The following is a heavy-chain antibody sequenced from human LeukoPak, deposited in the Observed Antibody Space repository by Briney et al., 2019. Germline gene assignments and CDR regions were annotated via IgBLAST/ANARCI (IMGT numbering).Heavy chain of an antibody. CDR2: IYYSGST. J-gene: IGHJ3*02. CDR1: GGSISSGGYY. V-gene: IGHV4-31*03. CDR3: ARERDTYYYDSSGYYFSAFDI. D-gene: IGHD3-22*01. Sequence: PSETLSLTCTVSGGSISSGGYYWSWIRQHPGKGLEWIGYIYYSGSTYYNPSLKSRVTISVDTSKNRFSLKLSSVTAADTAVYYCARERDTYYYDSSGYYFSAFDIWGQGTMVTVSS.